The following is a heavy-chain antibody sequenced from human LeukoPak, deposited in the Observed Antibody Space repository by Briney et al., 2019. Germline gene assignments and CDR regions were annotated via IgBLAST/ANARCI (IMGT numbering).Heavy chain of an antibody. Sequence: GRSLRLSCAASGFTFDDYAMHWVRQAPGKGLEWVSGISWNSGSIGYADSVKGRFTISRDNAKNSLHLQMNSVGAEDTALYYCAKANGGYLYYYFMDVWGKGTTVTVSS. CDR1: GFTFDDYA. CDR3: AKANGGYLYYYFMDV. D-gene: IGHD7-27*01. V-gene: IGHV3-9*01. CDR2: ISWNSGSI. J-gene: IGHJ6*03.